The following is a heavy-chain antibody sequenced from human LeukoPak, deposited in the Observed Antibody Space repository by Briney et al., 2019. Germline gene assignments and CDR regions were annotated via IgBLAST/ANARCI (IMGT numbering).Heavy chain of an antibody. V-gene: IGHV4-59*02. J-gene: IGHJ5*02. Sequence: SGTLSLTCTVSGGSVSSHYWSCIRQPPGKGLEWIGYVYHSETTSYNPSLKSRVTISLDTSKSQFSLRLTSLTAADTAVYYCARESYGSGSYGWFDPWGQGALVTVST. D-gene: IGHD3-10*01. CDR3: ARESYGSGSYGWFDP. CDR2: VYHSETT. CDR1: GGSVSSHY.